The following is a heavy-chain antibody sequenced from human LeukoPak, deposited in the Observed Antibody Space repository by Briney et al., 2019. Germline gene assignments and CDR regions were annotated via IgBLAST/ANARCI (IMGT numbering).Heavy chain of an antibody. V-gene: IGHV4-39*07. CDR2: IYYSGST. CDR3: ANNYYDSSGPAEV. CDR1: GGSISSSSYY. J-gene: IGHJ4*02. Sequence: SETLSLTCTVSGGSISSSSYYWGWIRQPPGKGLEWIGSIYYSGSTYYNPSLKSRVTISVDTSKNQFSLKLSSVTAADTAVYYCANNYYDSSGPAEVWGQGTLVTVSS. D-gene: IGHD3-22*01.